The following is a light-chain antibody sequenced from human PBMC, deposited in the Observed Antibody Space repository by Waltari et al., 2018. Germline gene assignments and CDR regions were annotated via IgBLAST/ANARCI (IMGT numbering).Light chain of an antibody. V-gene: IGKV3-11*01. CDR1: QSVDNF. CDR3: HQGSTWPRT. CDR2: DAT. Sequence: EIVLTQSPVTLSLSPGQRATLSCRASQSVDNFLGWYHQKPGQAPRILIYDATKRAPGIPARFSGGGSATDFTLTISSLEPEDVGLYYCHQGSTWPRTFGQGTKLEI. J-gene: IGKJ2*01.